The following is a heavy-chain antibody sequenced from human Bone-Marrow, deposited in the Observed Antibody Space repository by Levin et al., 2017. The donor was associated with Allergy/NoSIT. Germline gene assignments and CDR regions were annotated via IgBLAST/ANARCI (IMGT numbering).Heavy chain of an antibody. CDR2: IHTSTGHP. Sequence: ASVKVSCKASGYTFTTHVINWVRQAPGQGLEWMGWIHTSTGHPTYSEAFTGRFVFSVDIAGSTAYLQVNSLRPEDTAVYYCARGRLRDFDYWGQGTLVTVSS. CDR1: GYTFTTHV. V-gene: IGHV7-4-1*02. D-gene: IGHD5-12*01. CDR3: ARGRLRDFDY. J-gene: IGHJ4*02.